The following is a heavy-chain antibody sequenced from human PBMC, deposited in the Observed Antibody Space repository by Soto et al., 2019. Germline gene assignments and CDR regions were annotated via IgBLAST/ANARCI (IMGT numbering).Heavy chain of an antibody. V-gene: IGHV1-18*01. Sequence: QVQLVQSGAEVKKPGASVKVSCKASGYTFTSYGISWVRQAPGQGLEWMGWISVSNGNTNYAQKFQGRVTLTTDTSTSTAYMELRSLRSDDTAVYYCARPATYSSSWTYDYWGQGTLVTVS. D-gene: IGHD6-13*01. J-gene: IGHJ4*02. CDR2: ISVSNGNT. CDR1: GYTFTSYG. CDR3: ARPATYSSSWTYDY.